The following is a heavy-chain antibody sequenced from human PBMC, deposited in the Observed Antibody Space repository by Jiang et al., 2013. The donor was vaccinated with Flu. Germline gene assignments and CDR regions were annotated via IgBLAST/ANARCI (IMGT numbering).Heavy chain of an antibody. Sequence: NSAAWNWIRQSPSRGLEWLGRTYYRSKWYNDYAVSVKSRITINPDTSKNQFSLQLNSVTPEDTAVYYCARGGFDYYYYYGMDVWGQGTTVTVSS. J-gene: IGHJ6*02. V-gene: IGHV6-1*01. CDR1: NSAA. D-gene: IGHD3-3*01. CDR2: TYYRSKWYN. CDR3: ARGGFDYYYYYGMDV.